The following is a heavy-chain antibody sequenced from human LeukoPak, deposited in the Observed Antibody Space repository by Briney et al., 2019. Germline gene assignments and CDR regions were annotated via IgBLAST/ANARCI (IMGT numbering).Heavy chain of an antibody. CDR1: GYTFTSYD. CDR2: MNPNSGNT. D-gene: IGHD3-3*01. Sequence: ASVKVSCKASGYTFTSYDINWVRQATGQGLEWMGWMNPNSGNTGYAQKFQGRVTITRNTSISTAYMELSSLRSEDTAVYYCARGRHYDFWSGYYPLDYWGQGTLVTVSS. V-gene: IGHV1-8*03. J-gene: IGHJ4*02. CDR3: ARGRHYDFWSGYYPLDY.